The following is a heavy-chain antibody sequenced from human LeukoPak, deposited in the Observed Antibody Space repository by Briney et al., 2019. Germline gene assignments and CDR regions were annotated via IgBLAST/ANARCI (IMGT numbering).Heavy chain of an antibody. J-gene: IGHJ3*02. CDR1: GFTVNSNY. CDR2: IYSGGST. V-gene: IGHV3-66*01. CDR3: ARDSGEIVGGAFDI. D-gene: IGHD3-22*01. Sequence: PGGSLRLSCAASGFTVNSNYMSWVRQAPGKGLEWVSVIYSGGSTYYADSVKGRFTISRDNSKNTLYLQMNSLRAEDTAVYYCARDSGEIVGGAFDIWGQGTMVTVSS.